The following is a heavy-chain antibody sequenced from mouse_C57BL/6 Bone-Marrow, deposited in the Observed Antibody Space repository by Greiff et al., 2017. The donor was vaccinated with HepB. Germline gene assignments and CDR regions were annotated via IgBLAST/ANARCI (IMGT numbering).Heavy chain of an antibody. V-gene: IGHV1-85*01. CDR3: ARSYYSILYWYFDV. J-gene: IGHJ1*03. CDR1: GYTFPSYD. Sequence: QVQLRQSGPELVKPGASVKLSCKASGYTFPSYDINWVKQRPGQGLEWIGWIYPRDGSTKYNEKFKGKATLTVDTSSSTAYMDLHSLTSEDSAVYFCARSYYSILYWYFDVWGTGTTVTVSS. D-gene: IGHD2-5*01. CDR2: IYPRDGST.